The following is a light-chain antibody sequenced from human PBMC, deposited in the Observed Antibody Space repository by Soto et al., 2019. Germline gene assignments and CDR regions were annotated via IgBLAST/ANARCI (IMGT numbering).Light chain of an antibody. CDR2: RAS. CDR1: QSISSW. Sequence: DIQMTQSPSTLSASVGDRVTITCRASQSISSWLAWYQQKPGKAPMLLIYRASSLESGVPSRFSGSGSGTAFTLTISSLQPDDFATYYCQQYNSLWTFGQGTKVEIK. CDR3: QQYNSLWT. V-gene: IGKV1-5*03. J-gene: IGKJ1*01.